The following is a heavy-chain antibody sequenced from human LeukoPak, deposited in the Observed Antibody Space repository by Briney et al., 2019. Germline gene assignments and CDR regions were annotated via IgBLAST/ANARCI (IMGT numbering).Heavy chain of an antibody. CDR3: ARGDRAVAGAWGWFDP. D-gene: IGHD6-19*01. Sequence: SETLSLTCTVSNGSISSYYWSWIRQPAGKGLEWIGRIHASGSTNYNPSLKSRVTMSVDTPNNQFSLKLSSVTAADTAIYFCARGDRAVAGAWGWFDPWGQGTLVTVSS. J-gene: IGHJ5*02. V-gene: IGHV4-4*07. CDR2: IHASGST. CDR1: NGSISSYY.